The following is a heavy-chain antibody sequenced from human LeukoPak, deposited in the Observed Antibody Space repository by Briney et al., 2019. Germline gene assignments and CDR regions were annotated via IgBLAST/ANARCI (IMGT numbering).Heavy chain of an antibody. D-gene: IGHD3-22*01. V-gene: IGHV3-23*01. CDR1: GIALSNYG. CDR3: AKRGVVIRVILVGFHKEAYYFDS. CDR2: ISDTGGRT. J-gene: IGHJ4*02. Sequence: GSLRLSCAVSGIALSNYGMTWVRQAPGKGLEWVAGISDTGGRTNYADSVKGRFTISRDNPKNTLYLQMNSLRAEDTAVYFCAKRGVVIRVILVGFHKEAYYFDSWGQGALVTVSS.